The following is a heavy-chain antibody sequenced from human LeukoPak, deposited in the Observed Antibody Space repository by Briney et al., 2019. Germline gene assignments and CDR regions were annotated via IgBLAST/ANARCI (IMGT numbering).Heavy chain of an antibody. D-gene: IGHD3-22*01. Sequence: SETLSLTCTVSGGSISSSSYYWGWIRQPPGRGLEWIGSIYYSGSTYYNPSLKSRVTISVDTSKNQFSLKLSSVTAADTAVYYCARDNDSSGYFDYWGQGTLVTVSS. J-gene: IGHJ4*02. CDR2: IYYSGST. V-gene: IGHV4-39*07. CDR1: GGSISSSSYY. CDR3: ARDNDSSGYFDY.